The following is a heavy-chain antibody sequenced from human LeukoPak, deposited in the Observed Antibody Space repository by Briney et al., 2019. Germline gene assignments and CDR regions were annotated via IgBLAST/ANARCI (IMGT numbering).Heavy chain of an antibody. Sequence: ASVKVSCKASGYTFTGYSIHWVRQAPGQGLEWMGWINPNNGVTNYAQKFQGRVTMTRDTSISTAYMELSRLRSDDTAVYYCARVGVEGASCYDYWGQGTLVTVSS. CDR3: ARVGVEGASCYDY. D-gene: IGHD2-2*01. CDR2: INPNNGVT. V-gene: IGHV1-2*02. J-gene: IGHJ4*02. CDR1: GYTFTGYS.